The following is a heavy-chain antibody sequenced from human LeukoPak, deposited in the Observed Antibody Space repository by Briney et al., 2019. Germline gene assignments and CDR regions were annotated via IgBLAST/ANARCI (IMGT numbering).Heavy chain of an antibody. CDR2: ISDDGSNK. J-gene: IGHJ3*02. CDR1: GFTFSAYA. Sequence: GGSLRLSCAASGFTFSAYAMHWVRQAPGKGLEGVAVISDDGSNKYYADSVKGRFTISGDKSKDTLYLQMNSLRRADTAVYYCARGPGPIAGAKNPFDIWGQGTRVTVSS. CDR3: ARGPGPIAGAKNPFDI. D-gene: IGHD1-26*01. V-gene: IGHV3-30*01.